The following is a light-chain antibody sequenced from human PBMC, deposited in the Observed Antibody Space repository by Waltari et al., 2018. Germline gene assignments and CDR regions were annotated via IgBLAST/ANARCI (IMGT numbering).Light chain of an antibody. CDR3: QKYGSLPAT. V-gene: IGKV3-20*01. CDR2: DTS. J-gene: IGKJ1*01. Sequence: EIVLTQSPGTLSLSPGERATLSCRTSQAVSRFLAWYQQKPGQAPRLLIYDTSTRATGIPDRFSGSGSGTGFSLTISRLEPEDFAVYYCQKYGSLPATFGQGTKVEIK. CDR1: QAVSRF.